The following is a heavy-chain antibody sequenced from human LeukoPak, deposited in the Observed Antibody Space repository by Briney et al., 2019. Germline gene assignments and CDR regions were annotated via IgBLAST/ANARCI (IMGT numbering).Heavy chain of an antibody. CDR3: ASRVVTATFDAFDI. Sequence: GGSLRLSCAASGFTFSSYSMNWVRQAPGTGLEWVSSISSSSSYIYYADSVKGRFTISRDNAKNSLYLQMNSLRAEDTAVYYCASRVVTATFDAFDIWGQGTMVTVSS. CDR1: GFTFSSYS. V-gene: IGHV3-21*01. CDR2: ISSSSSYI. J-gene: IGHJ3*02. D-gene: IGHD2-21*02.